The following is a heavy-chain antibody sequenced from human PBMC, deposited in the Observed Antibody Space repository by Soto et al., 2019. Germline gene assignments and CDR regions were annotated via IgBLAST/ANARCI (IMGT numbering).Heavy chain of an antibody. CDR1: GFTFSSYA. D-gene: IGHD6-25*01. CDR3: ARDGYRGMDV. V-gene: IGHV3-30-3*01. J-gene: IGHJ6*02. Sequence: QVQLVESGGGVVQPGRSLRLSCAASGFTFSSYAMHWVRQAPGKGLEWVAVISYDGSNKYYADSVEGRFTISRDNSKNTLYLQMNSLRAEDTAVYYCARDGYRGMDVWGQGTTVTVSS. CDR2: ISYDGSNK.